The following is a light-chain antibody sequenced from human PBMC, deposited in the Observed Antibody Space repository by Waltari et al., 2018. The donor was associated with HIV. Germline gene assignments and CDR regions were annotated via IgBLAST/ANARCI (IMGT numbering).Light chain of an antibody. Sequence: DIEMTQSPSSVSASLGDTLPITCRASQPVSSWLTWYQQRPGKSPEVLIFATSILQTGVPSRFSGRGSGTNFTLTISSLQPEDFATYYCQQASSFPWTFGQGTKVEVK. CDR1: QPVSSW. CDR3: QQASSFPWT. CDR2: ATS. J-gene: IGKJ1*01. V-gene: IGKV1-12*01.